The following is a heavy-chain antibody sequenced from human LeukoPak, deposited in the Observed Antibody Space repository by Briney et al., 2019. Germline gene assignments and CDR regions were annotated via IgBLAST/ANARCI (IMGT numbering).Heavy chain of an antibody. V-gene: IGHV4-34*01. J-gene: IGHJ1*01. Sequence: SETLSLTCAVYGGSFSGYYWSWIRQPPGKGLEWIGEINHSGSTNYNPSLKSRVTISVDTSKNQFSLKLSSVTAADTAVYYCAGGGIAAAATQHWGQGTLVTVSS. CDR3: AGGGIAAAATQH. D-gene: IGHD6-13*01. CDR1: GGSFSGYY. CDR2: INHSGST.